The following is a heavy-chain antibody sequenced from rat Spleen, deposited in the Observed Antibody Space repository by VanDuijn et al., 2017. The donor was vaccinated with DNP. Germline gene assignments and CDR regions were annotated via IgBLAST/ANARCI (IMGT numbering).Heavy chain of an antibody. CDR3: TTAGAWYFDY. J-gene: IGHJ2*01. CDR2: ISYDGGST. CDR1: GFTFSAYY. D-gene: IGHD1-11*01. V-gene: IGHV5-20*01. Sequence: EVQLVESGGGLVQPGRSLKLSCAASGFTFSAYYMAWVRQAPTKGLEWVASISYDGGSTYYRDSVKGRFTISRDNAKSSLYLQMDSLRSEDTATYYCTTAGAWYFDYWGQGVMVTVSS.